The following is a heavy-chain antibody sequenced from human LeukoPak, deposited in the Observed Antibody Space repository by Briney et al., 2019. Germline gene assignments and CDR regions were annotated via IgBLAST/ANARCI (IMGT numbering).Heavy chain of an antibody. CDR3: ARGVYYYGSGSYSLGY. CDR1: GFTFSSYA. V-gene: IGHV3-74*01. J-gene: IGHJ4*02. D-gene: IGHD3-10*01. CDR2: INSDGSST. Sequence: GGSLRLSCAASGFTFSSYAMSWVRQAPGKGLVWVSRINSDGSSTSYADSVKGRFTISRDNAKNTLYLQMNSLRAEDTAVYYCARGVYYYGSGSYSLGYWGQGTLVTVSS.